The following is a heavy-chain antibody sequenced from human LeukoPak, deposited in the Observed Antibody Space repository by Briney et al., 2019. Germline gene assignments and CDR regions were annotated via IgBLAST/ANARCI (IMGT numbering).Heavy chain of an antibody. CDR3: ARSPNYKGYFDY. CDR2: ISGSGGST. CDR1: GFTFSSYA. V-gene: IGHV3-23*01. Sequence: GGSLRLSCAASGFTFSSYAVSWVRQAPGKGLEWVSAISGSGGSTYYADSVKGRFTISRDNSKNTLYLQMNSLRAEDTAVYYCARSPNYKGYFDYWAREPWSSSPQ. J-gene: IGHJ4*02. D-gene: IGHD3-10*01.